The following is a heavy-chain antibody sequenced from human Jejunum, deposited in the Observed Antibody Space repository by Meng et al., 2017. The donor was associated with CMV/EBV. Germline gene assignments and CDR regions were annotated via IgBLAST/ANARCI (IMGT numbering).Heavy chain of an antibody. J-gene: IGHJ4*02. D-gene: IGHD6-6*01. V-gene: IGHV3-7*01. CDR3: ARIGYTSSSEDF. Sequence: AASGFTFSRFTISWVRQAPGEGLEWVANINQDGRVKYYGDSVKGRFTASRDNAKNLLYLEMNSLRAEDTAVYYCARIGYTSSSEDFWGQGTLVTVSS. CDR1: GFTFSRFT. CDR2: INQDGRVK.